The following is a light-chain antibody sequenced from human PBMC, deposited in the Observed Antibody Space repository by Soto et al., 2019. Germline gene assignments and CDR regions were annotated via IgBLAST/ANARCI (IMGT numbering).Light chain of an antibody. CDR1: QSVSGW. J-gene: IGKJ1*01. CDR2: KAS. V-gene: IGKV1-5*03. Sequence: DIQMTQSPSTLSASVGDTVAVTCRASQSVSGWLAWYQQKPGKAPKLLIYKASTLKSGVPSRFSGSGSGTEFTLTISRLEPEDFAVYYCQQYGRSGTFGQGTKVDIK. CDR3: QQYGRSGT.